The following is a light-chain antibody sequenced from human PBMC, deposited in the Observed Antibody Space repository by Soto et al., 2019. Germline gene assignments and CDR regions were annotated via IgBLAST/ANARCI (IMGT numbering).Light chain of an antibody. Sequence: AIRMTQSPSSLSASAGDRVTITCRASQAIYTYLAWYQQKPGEAPKLLIYAASTLQSGVPSRFSGSGSGADFTLTINSLQSADFATYYCQQYYSFPLTFGGGTKVEIK. CDR3: QQYYSFPLT. J-gene: IGKJ4*01. CDR1: QAIYTY. V-gene: IGKV1-8*01. CDR2: AAS.